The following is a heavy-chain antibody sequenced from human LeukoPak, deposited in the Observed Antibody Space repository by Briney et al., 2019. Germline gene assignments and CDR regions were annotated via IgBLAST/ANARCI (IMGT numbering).Heavy chain of an antibody. CDR3: AKSPTYYDILTGYYSGYYFDY. V-gene: IGHV3-66*01. Sequence: PGGSLRLSCAASGFTVSSNYMSWVRQAPGKGLEWVSVIYSGGSTYYADSVKGRFTISRDNSKNTLYLQMNSLRAEDTAVYYCAKSPTYYDILTGYYSGYYFDYWGQGTLVTVSS. CDR1: GFTVSSNY. J-gene: IGHJ4*02. CDR2: IYSGGST. D-gene: IGHD3-9*01.